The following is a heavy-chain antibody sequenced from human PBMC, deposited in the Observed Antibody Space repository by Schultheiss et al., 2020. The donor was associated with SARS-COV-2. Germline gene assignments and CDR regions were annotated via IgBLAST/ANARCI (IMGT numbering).Heavy chain of an antibody. CDR2: ISGSGGST. J-gene: IGHJ6*02. Sequence: GGSLRLSCAASGFTFSSYAMSWVRQAPGKGLEWVSAISGSGGSTYYADSVKGRFTISRDNSKNTLYLQMNSLRPEDTAVYYCARDSHLWFGELLVDVLHDPKNYYYYGMDVWGQGTTVTVSS. CDR1: GFTFSSYA. V-gene: IGHV3-23*01. D-gene: IGHD3-10*01. CDR3: ARDSHLWFGELLVDVLHDPKNYYYYGMDV.